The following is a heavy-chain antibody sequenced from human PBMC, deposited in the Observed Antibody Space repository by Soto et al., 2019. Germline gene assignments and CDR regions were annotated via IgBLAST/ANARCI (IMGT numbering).Heavy chain of an antibody. J-gene: IGHJ4*02. CDR3: ARGRRDCGGDCYVPDTFDY. D-gene: IGHD2-21*02. CDR2: IYYSGST. V-gene: IGHV4-31*11. Sequence: PSETLSLTCAVSGGSISSGGYYWSWIRQHPGKGLEWIGYIYYSGSTYYNPSLKSRVTISVDTSKNQFSLKLSSVTAADTAVYYCARGRRDCGGDCYVPDTFDYWGQGTLVTVSS. CDR1: GGSISSGGYY.